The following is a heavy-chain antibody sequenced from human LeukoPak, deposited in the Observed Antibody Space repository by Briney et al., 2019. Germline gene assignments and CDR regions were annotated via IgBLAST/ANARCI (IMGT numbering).Heavy chain of an antibody. CDR3: ARDWDSSGPYYFDY. CDR1: GFTFSSYS. D-gene: IGHD6-19*01. Sequence: GGSLRLSCAASGFTFSSYSMIWVRQAPGKGLEWVSSISSSSSYIYYADSVKGRFTISRDNAKNSLYLQMNSLRAEDTAVYYCARDWDSSGPYYFDYWGQGTLVTVSS. J-gene: IGHJ4*02. CDR2: ISSSSSYI. V-gene: IGHV3-21*01.